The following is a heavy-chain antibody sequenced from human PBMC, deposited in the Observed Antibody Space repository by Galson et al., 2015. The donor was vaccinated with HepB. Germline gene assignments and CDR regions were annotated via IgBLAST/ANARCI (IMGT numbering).Heavy chain of an antibody. J-gene: IGHJ4*02. Sequence: SLRLSCAASGFTFSSYGMHWVRQAPGKGLEWVAVIWYDGSNKYYADSVKGRFTISRDNSKNTLYLQMNSLRAEDTAVYYCARGELVPATISVFDYWGQGTLVTVSS. D-gene: IGHD2-2*02. CDR1: GFTFSSYG. CDR2: IWYDGSNK. CDR3: ARGELVPATISVFDY. V-gene: IGHV3-33*01.